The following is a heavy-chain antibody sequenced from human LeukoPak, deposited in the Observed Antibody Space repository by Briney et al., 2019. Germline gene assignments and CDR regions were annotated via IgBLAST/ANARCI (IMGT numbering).Heavy chain of an antibody. D-gene: IGHD6-13*01. CDR3: AKSTLIGGKYSSSWYYFDY. V-gene: IGHV3-30*18. Sequence: GGSLRLSCAASGFTFSSYGMHWVRQAPGKGLEWVAAISYDGNNQYYADSVKGRFTISRDSSKNSLYLQMNSLRDEDTAVYYCAKSTLIGGKYSSSWYYFDYWGQGTLVTVSS. J-gene: IGHJ4*02. CDR2: ISYDGNNQ. CDR1: GFTFSSYG.